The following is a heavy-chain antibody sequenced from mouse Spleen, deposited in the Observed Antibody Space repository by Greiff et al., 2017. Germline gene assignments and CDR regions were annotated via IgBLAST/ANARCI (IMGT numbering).Heavy chain of an antibody. D-gene: IGHD2-14*01. CDR2: INPNNGGT. J-gene: IGHJ3*01. Sequence: EVQLQQSGPELVKPGASVKIPCKASGYTFTDYNMDWVKQSHGKSLEWIGDINPNNGGTIYNQKFKGKATLTVDKSSSTAYMELRSLTSEDTAVYYCARRSTIGTWFAYWGQGTLVTVSA. CDR1: GYTFTDYN. CDR3: ARRSTIGTWFAY. V-gene: IGHV1-18*01.